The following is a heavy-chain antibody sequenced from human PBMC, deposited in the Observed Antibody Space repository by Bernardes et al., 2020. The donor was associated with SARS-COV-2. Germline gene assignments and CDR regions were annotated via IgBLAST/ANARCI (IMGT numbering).Heavy chain of an antibody. CDR1: GYTFTDYS. Sequence: ASVKVSCKASGYTFTDYSLHWVRQAPGQGLEWMGLINPNSGDTNSAQRFQGRVTMTSDASISAAYMELSGLTSDDTAVYYCARCAWPYASGSYLFLFWGQGTLVTVSS. J-gene: IGHJ4*02. V-gene: IGHV1-2*02. CDR3: ARCAWPYASGSYLFLF. CDR2: INPNSGDT. D-gene: IGHD6-19*01.